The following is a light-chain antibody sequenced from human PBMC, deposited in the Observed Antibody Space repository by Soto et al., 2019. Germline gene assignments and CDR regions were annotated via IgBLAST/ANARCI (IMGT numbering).Light chain of an antibody. V-gene: IGKV3-11*01. CDR3: QQRSNWPPT. Sequence: EIVLTQSPATLSLSPGERATLSCRASQSVSSYLAWYQQKPGQPPRLLIYDASNRATGIPARFSGSGSGTDLTLTISSLEPEDFAVYYCQQRSNWPPTFGQGTKLEIK. CDR1: QSVSSY. J-gene: IGKJ2*01. CDR2: DAS.